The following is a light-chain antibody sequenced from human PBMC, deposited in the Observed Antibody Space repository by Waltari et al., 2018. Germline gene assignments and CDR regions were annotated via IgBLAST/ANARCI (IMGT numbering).Light chain of an antibody. Sequence: EIVLTQSPGTLSLSPGERATLSCKASQSVTTSSLAWYQQKPGQAPRLLIYGPSSRATDIPDRFGGSGSGRDFTLTINRLEPEDFAVYYCQQYGSSTWTVGQGTKVEVK. J-gene: IGKJ1*01. CDR3: QQYGSSTWT. CDR2: GPS. CDR1: QSVTTSS. V-gene: IGKV3-20*01.